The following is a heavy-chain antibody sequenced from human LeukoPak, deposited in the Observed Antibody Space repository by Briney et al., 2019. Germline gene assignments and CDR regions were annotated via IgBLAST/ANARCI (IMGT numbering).Heavy chain of an antibody. D-gene: IGHD2-21*02. V-gene: IGHV4-4*07. J-gene: IGHJ5*02. Sequence: SETLSLTCTVSGGSISSYYWSWIRQPAGKGLEWIGRIYTSGSTNYNPSLKNRVTMSVDTSKNQFSLKLSSVTAADTAVYYCARDLFCGGDCYPYNWFDPWGQGTLVTVSS. CDR1: GGSISSYY. CDR3: ARDLFCGGDCYPYNWFDP. CDR2: IYTSGST.